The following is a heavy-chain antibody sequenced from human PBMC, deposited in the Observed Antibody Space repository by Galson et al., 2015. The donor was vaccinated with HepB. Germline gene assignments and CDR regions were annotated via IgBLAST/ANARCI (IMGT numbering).Heavy chain of an antibody. V-gene: IGHV4-59*01. CDR2: IPYSGSP. CDR1: GASISSYY. CDR3: ARVYDSSSADLDY. J-gene: IGHJ4*02. Sequence: ETLSPTCTVSGASISSYYWNWLRQPPGKGLEWTGYIPYSGSPNYNPSLKRRVTISINTSKNQFSLNLSSVTAADTAVYYCARVYDSSSADLDYWGQGTLVTVSS. D-gene: IGHD6-6*01.